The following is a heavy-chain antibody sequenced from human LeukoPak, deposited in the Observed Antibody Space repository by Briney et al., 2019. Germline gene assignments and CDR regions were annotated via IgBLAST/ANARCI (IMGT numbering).Heavy chain of an antibody. CDR1: GGTFSSYA. CDR2: IIPIFGTA. D-gene: IGHD3-22*01. CDR3: ANSKSPYYYDSSGYYPFDY. J-gene: IGHJ4*02. V-gene: IGHV1-69*05. Sequence: ASVKVSCKASGGTFSSYAISWVRQAPGQGLEWMGGIIPIFGTANYAQKFQGRVTITTDESTSTAYMELSSLRSEDTAVYYCANSKSPYYYDSSGYYPFDYWGQGTLVTVSS.